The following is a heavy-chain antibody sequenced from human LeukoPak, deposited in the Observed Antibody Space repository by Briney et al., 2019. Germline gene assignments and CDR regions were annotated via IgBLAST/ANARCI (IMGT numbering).Heavy chain of an antibody. J-gene: IGHJ3*02. CDR3: AEYYYDSSGNSGVAFDI. CDR2: INHNSGGT. V-gene: IGHV1-2*02. CDR1: GYTFTGYY. Sequence: GASVKVSCKASGYTFTGYYMHWVRQAPGQGLEWMGWINHNSGGTNYAQKFQGRVTMTRDTSISTAYMELSRLRSDDTAVYYCAEYYYDSSGNSGVAFDIWGQGTMVTVSS. D-gene: IGHD3-22*01.